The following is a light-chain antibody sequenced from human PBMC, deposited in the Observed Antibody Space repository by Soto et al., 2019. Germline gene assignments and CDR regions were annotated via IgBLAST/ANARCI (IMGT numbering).Light chain of an antibody. Sequence: QSVLTQPASVSGSPGQSITISCTGTSSDVGGYNYVSWYQQHPGKAPKLMIYDVSNRPSGVSNRFSGPKSGNTASLTISGLQAEDEADYYCSSYTSSSTLGVFGTGTKVTV. CDR1: SSDVGGYNY. CDR2: DVS. CDR3: SSYTSSSTLGV. J-gene: IGLJ1*01. V-gene: IGLV2-14*01.